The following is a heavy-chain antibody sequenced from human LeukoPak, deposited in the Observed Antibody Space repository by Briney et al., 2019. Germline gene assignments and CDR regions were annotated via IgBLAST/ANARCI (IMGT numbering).Heavy chain of an antibody. CDR2: IRYDGSNK. D-gene: IGHD2-15*01. Sequence: GGSLRLSCAASGFTFSSYAMSWVRQAPGKGLEWVAFIRYDGSNKYYADSVKGRFTISRDNSKNTLYLQMNSLRAEDTAVYYCASPKGYCSGGSCYAEYFQHWGQGTLVTVSS. CDR3: ASPKGYCSGGSCYAEYFQH. V-gene: IGHV3-30*02. CDR1: GFTFSSYA. J-gene: IGHJ1*01.